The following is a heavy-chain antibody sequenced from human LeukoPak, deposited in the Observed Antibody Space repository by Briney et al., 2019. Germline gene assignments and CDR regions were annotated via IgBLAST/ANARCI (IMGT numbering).Heavy chain of an antibody. CDR3: ARGTPSSSGWLYYGMDV. Sequence: GGSLRLSCAASGFTFSSYAMHWVRQAPGKGLEWVAVISYDGSNKYYADSVKGRFTISRDNSKNTLYLQINSLRAEDTAVYYCARGTPSSSGWLYYGMDVWGQGTTVTVSS. D-gene: IGHD6-19*01. CDR1: GFTFSSYA. CDR2: ISYDGSNK. V-gene: IGHV3-30-3*01. J-gene: IGHJ6*02.